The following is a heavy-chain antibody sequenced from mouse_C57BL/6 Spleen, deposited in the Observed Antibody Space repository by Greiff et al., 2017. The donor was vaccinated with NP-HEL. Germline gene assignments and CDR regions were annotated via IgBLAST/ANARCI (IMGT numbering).Heavy chain of an antibody. CDR2: IDPETGGT. CDR3: TRVGGNYFSWAY. CDR1: GYTFTDYE. V-gene: IGHV1-15*01. D-gene: IGHD2-1*01. Sequence: VQLQQSGAELVRPGASVTLSCKASGYTFTDYEMHWVKQTPVHGLEWIGAIDPETGGTAYNQKFKGKAILAADKSSSTAYMELRSLTSEDSAVYYCTRVGGNYFSWAYWGQGTLVTVSA. J-gene: IGHJ3*01.